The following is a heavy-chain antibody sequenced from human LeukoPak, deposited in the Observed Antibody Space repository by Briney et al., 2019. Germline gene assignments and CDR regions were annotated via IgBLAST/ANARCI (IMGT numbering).Heavy chain of an antibody. CDR2: IYHSGSI. V-gene: IGHV4-38-2*01. J-gene: IGHJ4*02. CDR3: ARLRSESWSLGY. D-gene: IGHD3-3*01. Sequence: SETLSLTCAVSGYSISSGYYWGWIRQPPGKGLEWIGSIYHSGSIYYNPSLKSRVTISVDTSKNQFSLKLSSVTAADTAVYYCARLRSESWSLGYRGQGTLVTVSS. CDR1: GYSISSGYY.